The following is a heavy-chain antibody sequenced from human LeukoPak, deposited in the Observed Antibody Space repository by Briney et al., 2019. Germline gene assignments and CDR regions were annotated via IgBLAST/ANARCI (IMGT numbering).Heavy chain of an antibody. D-gene: IGHD6-6*01. J-gene: IGHJ4*02. CDR1: GFTFSSYG. Sequence: GRSLRLSCAASGFTFSSYGMHWVRQAPGKGLEWVAVISYDGSNKYYADSVKGRFTISRDNSKNTLYLQMNSLRAEDTAVYYSAGARFDYWGQGTLVTVSS. CDR3: AGARFDY. CDR2: ISYDGSNK. V-gene: IGHV3-30*03.